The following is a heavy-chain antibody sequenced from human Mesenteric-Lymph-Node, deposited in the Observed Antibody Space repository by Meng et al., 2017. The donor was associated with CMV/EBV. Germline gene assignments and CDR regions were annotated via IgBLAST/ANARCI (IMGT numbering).Heavy chain of an antibody. CDR2: IKQDGSEK. J-gene: IGHJ6*02. CDR1: GFTFSSYW. Sequence: GESLKISCAASGFTFSSYWMSWVRQAPGKGLEWVANIKQDGSEKYYVDSVKGRFTISRDNAKNSLYLQMNSLRAEDTAVYYCAQSGYDYYYYYYYGMDVWGQGTTVTVSS. D-gene: IGHD5-12*01. V-gene: IGHV3-7*01. CDR3: AQSGYDYYYYYYYGMDV.